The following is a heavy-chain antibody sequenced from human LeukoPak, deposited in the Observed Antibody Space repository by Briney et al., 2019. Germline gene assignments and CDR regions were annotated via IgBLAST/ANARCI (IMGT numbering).Heavy chain of an antibody. CDR2: INHSGST. CDR3: ARGRRSDSNFDY. J-gene: IGHJ4*02. Sequence: SETLSLTCAVYGGSFSGYYWSWIRQPPGKGLEWIGEINHSGSTNYNPSLKSRVTISVDTSKNQFSLKLSSVTAADTAVYYCARGRRSDSNFDYWGQGTLVTVSS. V-gene: IGHV4-34*01. D-gene: IGHD1-26*01. CDR1: GGSFSGYY.